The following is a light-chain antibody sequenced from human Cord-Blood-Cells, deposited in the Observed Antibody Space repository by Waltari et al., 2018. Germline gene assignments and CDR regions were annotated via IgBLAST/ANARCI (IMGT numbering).Light chain of an antibody. CDR2: GAS. V-gene: IGKV3-15*01. CDR1: QSVSSN. J-gene: IGKJ1*01. Sequence: EIVMTQSPATLSVSPGERATLSCRASQSVSSNLAWYQQKPCQAPRRLIYGASTRATGIPARFSGSGSGTEFTLTISSLQSEDFAVYYCQQYNNWPPGTFGQGTKVEIK. CDR3: QQYNNWPPGT.